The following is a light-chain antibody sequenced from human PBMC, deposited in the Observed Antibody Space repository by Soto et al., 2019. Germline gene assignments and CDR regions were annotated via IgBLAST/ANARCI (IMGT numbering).Light chain of an antibody. CDR3: LQDADFPRT. J-gene: IGKJ1*01. CDR2: AAS. Sequence: AIQMTQSPSSLPASVGDRVIITCRASQDIRSDLTWYQQRPGKAPKLLIYAASRLQSGVPSRFSGSGSGTFFTLTISSLQPEDVATYYCLQDADFPRTFGQGTKVDIK. CDR1: QDIRSD. V-gene: IGKV1-6*01.